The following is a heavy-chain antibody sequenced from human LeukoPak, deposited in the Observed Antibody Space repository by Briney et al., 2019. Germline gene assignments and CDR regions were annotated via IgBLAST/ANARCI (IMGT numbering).Heavy chain of an antibody. V-gene: IGHV1-24*01. D-gene: IGHD1-26*01. J-gene: IGHJ6*03. CDR2: FDPEDGET. CDR1: GYTLTELS. Sequence: ASVKVSCKVSGYTLTELSMHWVRQAPGKGLEWMGGFDPEDGETIYAQKFQGRVTMTEDTSTDTAYMELSSLRSDDTAVYYCARDCCIVGATNYYYYYYMDVWGKGTTVTVSS. CDR3: ARDCCIVGATNYYYYYYMDV.